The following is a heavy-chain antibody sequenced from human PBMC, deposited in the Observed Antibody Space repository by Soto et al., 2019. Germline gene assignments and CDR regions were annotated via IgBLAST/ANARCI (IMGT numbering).Heavy chain of an antibody. J-gene: IGHJ5*02. CDR2: IYPGDSDA. V-gene: IGHV5-51*01. CDR1: GYSFTSYW. CDR3: ARHGFYGDYASNYFDP. D-gene: IGHD4-17*01. Sequence: PGESLKISCKGSGYSFTSYWIGWVRQMPGKGLEWMGIIYPGDSDARYSPSFQGQVTFSADKSISTAYLHWSSLKASDTAMYYCARHGFYGDYASNYFDPWGQGTLVTVSS.